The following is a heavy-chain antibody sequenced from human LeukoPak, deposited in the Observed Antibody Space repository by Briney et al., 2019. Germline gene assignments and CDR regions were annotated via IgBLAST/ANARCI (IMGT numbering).Heavy chain of an antibody. Sequence: PGGSLRLSCAASGFTFSSYWMSWVRQAPGKGLEWVANIKQDGSEKYYVDSVKGRFTISRDNAKNSLYLQMNSLRAEDTAVYYCARELYCSSTSCYAAGYFDYWGQGTLVTVSS. D-gene: IGHD2-2*01. CDR3: ARELYCSSTSCYAAGYFDY. J-gene: IGHJ4*02. V-gene: IGHV3-7*01. CDR1: GFTFSSYW. CDR2: IKQDGSEK.